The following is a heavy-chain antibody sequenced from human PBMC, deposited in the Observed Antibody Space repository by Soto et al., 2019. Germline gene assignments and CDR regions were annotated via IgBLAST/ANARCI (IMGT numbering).Heavy chain of an antibody. V-gene: IGHV1-69*01. CDR2: IIPIFGTA. CDR1: GGTFSSYA. Sequence: QVQLVQSGAEVKKPGSSVKVSCKASGGTFSSYAISWVRQAPGQGLEWMGGIIPIFGTANYAQKFQGRVTITADESTSKAYMELSSLRSEDTAVYYCARAMGQLSSSSSPGGYWGQGTLVTVSS. D-gene: IGHD6-6*01. J-gene: IGHJ4*02. CDR3: ARAMGQLSSSSSPGGY.